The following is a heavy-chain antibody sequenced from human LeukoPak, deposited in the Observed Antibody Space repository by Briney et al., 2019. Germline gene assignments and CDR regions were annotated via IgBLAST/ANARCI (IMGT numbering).Heavy chain of an antibody. D-gene: IGHD3-16*01. V-gene: IGHV3-30*14. CDR2: ISSVASDK. J-gene: IGHJ4*02. CDR3: ASWGCGAQAGILGFGVFDY. Sequence: GRSLTPSCAPSATIFSNHAMHWARQAPSNGLEWVAVISSVASDKRYAGSVTGPSTTSIHNSQHTFYLQMSRLITDDTAVFHCASWGCGAQAGILGFGVFDYWGQGTLVTVSS. CDR1: ATIFSNHA.